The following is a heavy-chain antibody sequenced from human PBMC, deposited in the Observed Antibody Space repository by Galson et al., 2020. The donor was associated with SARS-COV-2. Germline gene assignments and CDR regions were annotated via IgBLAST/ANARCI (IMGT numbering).Heavy chain of an antibody. D-gene: IGHD2-21*02. CDR2: INPIFGTA. CDR3: AREIFRRLDIWCGGDCYYYYGMDV. J-gene: IGHJ6*02. V-gene: IGHV1-69*13. Sequence: SVKVSCKASGGTFSSYAISWVRQAPGQGLEWMGGINPIFGTANYAQKFQGRVTFTADESTSTAYMELSSLRSEDTAVYYCAREIFRRLDIWCGGDCYYYYGMDVWGQGTTVTVSS. CDR1: GGTFSSYA.